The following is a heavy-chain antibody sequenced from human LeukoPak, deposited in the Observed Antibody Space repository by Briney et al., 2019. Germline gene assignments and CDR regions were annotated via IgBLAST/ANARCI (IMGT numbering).Heavy chain of an antibody. CDR1: GFTFSSYG. J-gene: IGHJ4*02. CDR2: ISGSGGRT. Sequence: PGGSLRLSCAASGFTFSSYGMSWVRQAPGKGLEWVSAISGSGGRTYYADSVKGRFTISGDNSKNTLYLQMNSLRAEDTAVYYCAKYLGYGYYDILTGPFGPVFDYWGQGTLVTVSS. CDR3: AKYLGYGYYDILTGPFGPVFDY. D-gene: IGHD3-9*01. V-gene: IGHV3-23*01.